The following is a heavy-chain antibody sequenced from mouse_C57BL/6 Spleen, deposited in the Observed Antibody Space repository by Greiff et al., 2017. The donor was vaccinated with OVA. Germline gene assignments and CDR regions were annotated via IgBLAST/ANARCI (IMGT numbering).Heavy chain of an antibody. J-gene: IGHJ1*03. D-gene: IGHD1-1*01. CDR2: ISYDGSN. V-gene: IGHV3-6*01. CDR3: ASPVYYYGSQGYFDV. Sequence: EVQLVESGPGLVKPSQSLSLTCSVTGYSITSGYYWNWIRQFPGNKLEWMGYISYDGSNNYNPSLKNRISITRDTSKNQFFLKLNSVTTEDTATYDCASPVYYYGSQGYFDVWGTGTTVTVSS. CDR1: GYSITSGYY.